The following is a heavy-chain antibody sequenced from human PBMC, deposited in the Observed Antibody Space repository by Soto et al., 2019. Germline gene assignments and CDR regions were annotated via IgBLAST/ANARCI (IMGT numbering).Heavy chain of an antibody. J-gene: IGHJ6*02. Sequence: QVQLVQSGAEVKKPGSSVKVSCKASGGTFSSYAISWVRQAPGQGLEWMGGIIPIFGTANYAQKFQGRVTFAEDESTSTAYMELSSLRSEDTAVYYCASYCSSTSCYYYYGMDVWGQGTTVTVSS. V-gene: IGHV1-69*01. D-gene: IGHD2-2*01. CDR2: IIPIFGTA. CDR1: GGTFSSYA. CDR3: ASYCSSTSCYYYYGMDV.